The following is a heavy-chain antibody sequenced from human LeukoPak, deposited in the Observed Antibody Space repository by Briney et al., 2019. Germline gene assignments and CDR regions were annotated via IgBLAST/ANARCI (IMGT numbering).Heavy chain of an antibody. CDR3: AKDRRMTTVTVSAFDI. Sequence: GGSLRLSCAASGFTVSSNYMSWVRQAPGKGMEWVSVIYSGGSTYYADSVKGRFTISRDNSKNTLYLQMNSLRAEDTAVYYCAKDRRMTTVTVSAFDIWGQGTMVTVSS. D-gene: IGHD4-17*01. CDR1: GFTVSSNY. CDR2: IYSGGST. V-gene: IGHV3-53*01. J-gene: IGHJ3*02.